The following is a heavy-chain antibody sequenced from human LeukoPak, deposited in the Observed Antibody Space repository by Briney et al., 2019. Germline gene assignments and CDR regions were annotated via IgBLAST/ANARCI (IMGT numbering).Heavy chain of an antibody. J-gene: IGHJ3*02. CDR3: ATPGRAYDYVWGSYRYAAFDI. Sequence: ASVKVSCKASGGTFSSYAISWVRQAPGQGLEWMGGIIPIFGTANYAQKFQGRVTITADKSTGTAYMELSSLRSEDTAVYYCATPGRAYDYVWGSYRYAAFDIWGQGTMVTVSS. V-gene: IGHV1-69*06. CDR2: IIPIFGTA. CDR1: GGTFSSYA. D-gene: IGHD3-16*02.